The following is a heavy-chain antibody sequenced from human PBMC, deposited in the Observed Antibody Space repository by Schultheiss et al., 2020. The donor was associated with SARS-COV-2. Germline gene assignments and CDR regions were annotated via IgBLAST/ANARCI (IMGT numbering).Heavy chain of an antibody. CDR3: ARDPDSYNWFDP. Sequence: GGSLRLSCAASGFTVSSKYMNWVCQAPGKGLEWVSSISSSSSYIYYADSVKGRFTISRDNAKNSLYLQMNSLRAEDTAVYYCARDPDSYNWFDPWGQGTLVTVSS. J-gene: IGHJ5*02. CDR1: GFTVSSKY. CDR2: ISSSSSYI. D-gene: IGHD1-14*01. V-gene: IGHV3-21*01.